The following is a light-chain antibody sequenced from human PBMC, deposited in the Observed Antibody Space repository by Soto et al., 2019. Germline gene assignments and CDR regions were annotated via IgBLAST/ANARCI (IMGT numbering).Light chain of an antibody. CDR2: DDS. CDR3: SSYTSSSTLVV. Sequence: QSALTQPASVSGSPGQSITISCTGTSSDVGGYNYVSWYQQHPGKAPKLMIYDDSNRPSGVSNRFSGSKSGNTASLTISGLQAEDEADYYCSSYTSSSTLVVFGGGTEVTVL. J-gene: IGLJ2*01. CDR1: SSDVGGYNY. V-gene: IGLV2-14*01.